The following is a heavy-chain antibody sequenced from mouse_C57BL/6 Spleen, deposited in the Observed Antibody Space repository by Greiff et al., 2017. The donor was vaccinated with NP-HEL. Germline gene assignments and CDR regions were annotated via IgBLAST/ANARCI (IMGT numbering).Heavy chain of an antibody. V-gene: IGHV5-4*01. J-gene: IGHJ2*01. CDR3: ARDALYYGSNDY. D-gene: IGHD1-1*01. CDR2: ISDGGSYT. CDR1: GFTFSSYA. Sequence: EVMLVESGGGLVKPGGSLKLSCAASGFTFSSYAMSWVRQTPEKRLEWVATISDGGSYTYYPDNVKGRFTISRDNAKNNLYLQMSHLKSEDTAMYYCARDALYYGSNDYWGQGTTLTVSS.